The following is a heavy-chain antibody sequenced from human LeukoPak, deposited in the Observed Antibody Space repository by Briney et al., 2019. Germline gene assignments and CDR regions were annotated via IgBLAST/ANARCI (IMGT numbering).Heavy chain of an antibody. CDR2: IYYSGNT. J-gene: IGHJ4*02. CDR1: GXSISGYY. V-gene: IGHV4-59*08. CDR3: ARAGYNYGFFNLDY. Sequence: PSETLSLTCTVSGXSISGYYWSWIRQPPGKGLEWIGYIYYSGNTNYNPSLKSRVTISVDTSKNQFSLKLSSVTAADTALYYCARAGYNYGFFNLDYWGQETLVTVSS. D-gene: IGHD5-18*01.